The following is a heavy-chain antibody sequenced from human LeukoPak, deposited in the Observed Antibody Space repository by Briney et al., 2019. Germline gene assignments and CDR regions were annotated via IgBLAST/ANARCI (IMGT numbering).Heavy chain of an antibody. CDR2: IYYSGST. J-gene: IGHJ4*02. V-gene: IGHV4-39*01. Sequence: SETLSLTCTVSGVSISSSSYYWGWIRQPPGKGLEWIGSIYYSGSTYYNPSLKSRVTISVDTSKNQFSLKLSSVTAADTAVYYCARTIDYYDSSGYYDYWGQGTLVTVSS. CDR3: ARTIDYYDSSGYYDY. CDR1: GVSISSSSYY. D-gene: IGHD3-22*01.